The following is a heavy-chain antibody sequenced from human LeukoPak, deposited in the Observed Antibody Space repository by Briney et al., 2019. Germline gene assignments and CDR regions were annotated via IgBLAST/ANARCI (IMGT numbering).Heavy chain of an antibody. V-gene: IGHV1-18*01. D-gene: IGHD6-13*01. CDR1: GYTFTSYG. J-gene: IGHJ5*02. CDR2: ISAYNGNT. CDR3: ARAPKGIVAPAGGNWFDP. Sequence: ASVKVSCKASGYTFTSYGISWVRQAPGQGLGWMGWISAYNGNTNFAQKLQGRVTMTTDTSTSTAYMELRSLTSDDTAVYYCARAPKGIVAPAGGNWFDPWGQGTLVTVSS.